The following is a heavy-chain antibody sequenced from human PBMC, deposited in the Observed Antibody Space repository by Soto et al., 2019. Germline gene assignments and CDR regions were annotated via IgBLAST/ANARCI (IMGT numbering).Heavy chain of an antibody. CDR3: ARDSPYSGYDFDY. Sequence: SETLSLTCTVSGGSISSSSYYWGWIRQPPGKGLEWIGSIYYSGSTYYNPSLKSRVTISVDTSKNQFSLKLSSVTAADTAVYYCARDSPYSGYDFDYWGQGTLVTVSS. D-gene: IGHD5-12*01. CDR2: IYYSGST. V-gene: IGHV4-39*07. J-gene: IGHJ4*02. CDR1: GGSISSSSYY.